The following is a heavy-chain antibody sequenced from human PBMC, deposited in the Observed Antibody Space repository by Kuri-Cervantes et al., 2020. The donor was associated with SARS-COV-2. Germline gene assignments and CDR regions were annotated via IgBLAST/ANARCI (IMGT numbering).Heavy chain of an antibody. CDR3: ARESAAGTPYFDY. J-gene: IGHJ4*02. Sequence: SCTVSGGSISSGSYYWSWIRQPAGKGLEWIGRIYTSGSTNYNPSLKSRVTISVDTSKNQFSLKLSSVTAADTAVYYCARESAAGTPYFDYWGQGTLVTVSS. CDR2: IYTSGST. CDR1: GGSISSGSYY. V-gene: IGHV4-61*02. D-gene: IGHD6-13*01.